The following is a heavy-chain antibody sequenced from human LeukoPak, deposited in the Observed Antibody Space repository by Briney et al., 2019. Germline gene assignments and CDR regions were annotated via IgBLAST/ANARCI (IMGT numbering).Heavy chain of an antibody. CDR3: ARHINGGPYDSLDV. V-gene: IGHV4-39*01. CDR1: GGSISSSSYY. J-gene: IGHJ6*02. CDR2: IYYSGST. D-gene: IGHD3-3*01. Sequence: SETLSLTCTVSGGSISSSSYYWGWIRQPPGKGLEWIGSIYYSGSTYYNPSLKSRVTISVDMSKNQFSLKLSSVTAADTAVYYCARHINGGPYDSLDVWGQGTTVTVSS.